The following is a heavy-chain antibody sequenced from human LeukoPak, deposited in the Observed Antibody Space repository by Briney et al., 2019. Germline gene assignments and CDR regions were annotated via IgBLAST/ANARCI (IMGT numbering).Heavy chain of an antibody. CDR2: IIPIFGTA. CDR3: ARDYRLLYRDDAFDI. J-gene: IGHJ3*02. CDR1: GGTFSSYA. Sequence: SVKVSCKASGGTFSSYAISWVRQAPGQGLEWMGGIIPIFGTANYAQKFQGRVTITADESTSTAYMELSSLRSEDTAVYYCARDYRLLYRDDAFDIWGQGTMVTVSS. D-gene: IGHD2-2*02. V-gene: IGHV1-69*13.